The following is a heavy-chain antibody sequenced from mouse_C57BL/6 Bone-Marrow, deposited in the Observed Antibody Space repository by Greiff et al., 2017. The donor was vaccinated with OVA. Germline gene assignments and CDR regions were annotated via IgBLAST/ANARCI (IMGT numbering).Heavy chain of an antibody. Sequence: EVQVVESGGGLVQPGGSLKLSCAASGFTFSDYGMAWVRQAPRQGPEWVAFISPLAYSIKYADNLTGRFTFSGENSKNTLYLEMSSLRSEDTAMYYCARQGYYGYDRFAYWGQGTLVTVSA. J-gene: IGHJ3*01. CDR2: ISPLAYSI. V-gene: IGHV5-15*01. D-gene: IGHD2-2*01. CDR1: GFTFSDYG. CDR3: ARQGYYGYDRFAY.